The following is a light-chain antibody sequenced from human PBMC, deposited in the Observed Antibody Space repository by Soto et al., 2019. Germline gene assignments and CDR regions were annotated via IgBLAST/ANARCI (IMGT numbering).Light chain of an antibody. CDR1: HSLVYSDGNTY. Sequence: DVVMTQSPFSLPVALGQPASISCRSSHSLVYSDGNTYLSWFQQRPGQSPRRLIYKVSNRDSGVPARFSGSGSGTDFTLKISRVEAGDVALYYCMQSTHWPITFGQGTRLDIK. V-gene: IGKV2-30*01. CDR2: KVS. J-gene: IGKJ5*01. CDR3: MQSTHWPIT.